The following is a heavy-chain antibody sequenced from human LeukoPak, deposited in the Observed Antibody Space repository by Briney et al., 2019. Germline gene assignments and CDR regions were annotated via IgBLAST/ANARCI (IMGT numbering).Heavy chain of an antibody. CDR3: ARRSDETGGFDY. Sequence: PSETLSLTCAVYGGAFSGYYWSWIRQPPGKGLEWIGYIYHSGSTYYNPSLKSRVTISVDRSKNQFSLKLSSVTAADTAVYYCARRSDETGGFDYWGQGTLVAVSS. D-gene: IGHD7-27*01. J-gene: IGHJ4*02. CDR1: GGAFSGYY. V-gene: IGHV4-34*01. CDR2: IYHSGST.